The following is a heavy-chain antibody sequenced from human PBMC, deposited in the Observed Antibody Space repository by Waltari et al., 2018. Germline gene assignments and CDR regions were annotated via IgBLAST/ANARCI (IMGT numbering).Heavy chain of an antibody. CDR1: GFTFSSYW. J-gene: IGHJ4*02. CDR2: IKQDGSEK. Sequence: EVQLVESGGGLVQPGGSLRLSCAASGFTFSSYWMSWVRQAPGKGLEWVANIKQDGSEKYYVDSEKGRFTISRDNAKSSLYLQMNSLRAEATAVYYCARDRDDFWSGYYELDYWGQGTLVTVSS. D-gene: IGHD3-3*01. V-gene: IGHV3-7*01. CDR3: ARDRDDFWSGYYELDY.